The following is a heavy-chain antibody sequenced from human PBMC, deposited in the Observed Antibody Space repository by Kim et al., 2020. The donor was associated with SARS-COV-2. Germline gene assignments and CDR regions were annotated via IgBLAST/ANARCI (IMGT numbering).Heavy chain of an antibody. CDR3: AKGLGDFNSAYRNFDY. V-gene: IGHV3-23*01. CDR1: GFTFSSSA. D-gene: IGHD3-16*01. J-gene: IGHJ4*02. Sequence: GGSLRLSCAASGFTFSSSAMNWVRQAPGKGLEWVSAISGSGRTTYYADSVKGRFTISRDNSKNTLFLQMSSLRAEDTAVYYCAKGLGDFNSAYRNFDYWGQGTLVTVSS. CDR2: ISGSGRTT.